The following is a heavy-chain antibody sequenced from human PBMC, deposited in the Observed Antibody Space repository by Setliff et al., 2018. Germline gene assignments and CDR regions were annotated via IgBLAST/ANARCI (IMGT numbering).Heavy chain of an antibody. J-gene: IGHJ3*02. V-gene: IGHV1-18*01. CDR3: ARVVTHTHFYDRSDYYFDGLDI. CDR2: IRPYIGHT. D-gene: IGHD3-22*01. Sequence: ASVKVSCKASGYNLDDFGINWLRQAPGQGLEWMGWIRPYIGHTIYAQKFQGRVTMTTDAPTSTAYMELTSLRHDDTAVYYCARVVTHTHFYDRSDYYFDGLDIWGQGAKVTVSS. CDR1: GYNLDDFG.